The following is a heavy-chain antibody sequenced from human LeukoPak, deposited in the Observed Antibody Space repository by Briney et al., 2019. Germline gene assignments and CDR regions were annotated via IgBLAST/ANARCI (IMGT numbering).Heavy chain of an antibody. CDR2: ISTFGCTI. V-gene: IGHV3-48*04. CDR3: ARRSPAVPSTWFDP. Sequence: PGGSLRLSCASSGFTFSSYGMHWVRQAPGKGLEWVSYISTFGCTIHYADSVKGRFTISRDNAKNSLYLQMNSLRAEDTAVYYCARRSPAVPSTWFDPWGQGTLVTVSS. CDR1: GFTFSSYG. J-gene: IGHJ5*02. D-gene: IGHD2-2*01.